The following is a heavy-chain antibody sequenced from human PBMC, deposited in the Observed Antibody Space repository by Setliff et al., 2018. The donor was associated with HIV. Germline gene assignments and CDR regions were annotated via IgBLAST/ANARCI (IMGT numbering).Heavy chain of an antibody. D-gene: IGHD3-10*01. V-gene: IGHV4-34*01. Sequence: PSETMSLTCAVDGGSFNDYYWTWIRQPPGKGLEWIGEIDHSGSTKYHASLKSRVTISLDTSKNQISRKLSSVTAADTAVYYCARGWNYYGSGSYLPLGYWGQGTLVTVSS. CDR1: GGSFNDYY. CDR2: IDHSGST. J-gene: IGHJ4*02. CDR3: ARGWNYYGSGSYLPLGY.